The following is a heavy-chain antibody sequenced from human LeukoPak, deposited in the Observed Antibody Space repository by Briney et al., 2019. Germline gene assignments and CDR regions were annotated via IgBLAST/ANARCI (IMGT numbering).Heavy chain of an antibody. CDR3: AREVTPYY. Sequence: GGSLRLSCVASGFTFSDYYMTWVRQPPGKGLEWVANIKQDGSEKYYVDSVKGRFTISRDNAKNSLFLQMNSLRAEDTAVCYCAREVTPYYWGQGTLVTVSS. J-gene: IGHJ4*02. V-gene: IGHV3-7*01. D-gene: IGHD4-23*01. CDR1: GFTFSDYY. CDR2: IKQDGSEK.